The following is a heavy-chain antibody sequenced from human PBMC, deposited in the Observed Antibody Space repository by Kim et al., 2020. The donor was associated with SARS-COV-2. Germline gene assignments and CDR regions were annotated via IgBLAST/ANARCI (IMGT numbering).Heavy chain of an antibody. CDR2: MNPNSGNT. J-gene: IGHJ4*02. D-gene: IGHD2-8*01. V-gene: IGHV1-8*01. Sequence: ASVKVSCKASGYTFTSYDINWVRQATGQGLEWMGWMNPNSGNTGYAQKFQGRVTMTRNTSISTAYMELSSLRSEDTAVYYCARGPPNFSASRVPLDYWGQGTLVTVSS. CDR3: ARGPPNFSASRVPLDY. CDR1: GYTFTSYD.